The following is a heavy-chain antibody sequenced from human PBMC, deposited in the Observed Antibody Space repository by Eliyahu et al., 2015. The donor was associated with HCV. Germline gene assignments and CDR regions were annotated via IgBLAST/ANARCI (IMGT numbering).Heavy chain of an antibody. J-gene: IGHJ6*03. V-gene: IGHV1-69*01. Sequence: QVQLVQSGAEVKKPGSSVKVSCKASGGTFSSSAISWVRQAPGQGLEWMGGIIPIFGTANYAQKFQGRVTITADESTSTAYMELSSLRSEDTAVYYCARDRIAVAGTGYYYYMDVWGKGTTVTVSS. CDR2: IIPIFGTA. CDR3: ARDRIAVAGTGYYYYMDV. CDR1: GGTFSSSA. D-gene: IGHD6-19*01.